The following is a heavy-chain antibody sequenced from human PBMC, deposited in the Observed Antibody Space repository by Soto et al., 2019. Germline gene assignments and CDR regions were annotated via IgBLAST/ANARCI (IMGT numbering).Heavy chain of an antibody. J-gene: IGHJ6*02. V-gene: IGHV3-48*02. D-gene: IGHD2-2*02. Sequence: EVQLVESGGGLVQPGGSLRLSCAASGFTFSSYSMNWVRQAPGKGLEWVSYISSSSSTIYYADSVTGRLTISRDNAKISLYLQMNSLIYEDASVYYCARDRYTLYYYDGMDVWGQGTKVTFSS. CDR2: ISSSSSTI. CDR1: GFTFSSYS. CDR3: ARDRYTLYYYDGMDV.